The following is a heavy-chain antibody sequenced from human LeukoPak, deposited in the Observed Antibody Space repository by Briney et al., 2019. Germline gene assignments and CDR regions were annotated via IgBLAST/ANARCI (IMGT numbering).Heavy chain of an antibody. V-gene: IGHV1-2*02. CDR2: INPNSGGT. D-gene: IGHD3-3*01. CDR3: ARVPYDFWSGYYTASFDY. J-gene: IGHJ4*02. Sequence: ASVKVSCKASVYIFTGYYMHWVRQAPGQGLEWMGWINPNSGGTNYAQKFQGRVTMTRDTSISTAYMELSRLRSDDTAVYYCARVPYDFWSGYYTASFDYWGQGTLVTVSS. CDR1: VYIFTGYY.